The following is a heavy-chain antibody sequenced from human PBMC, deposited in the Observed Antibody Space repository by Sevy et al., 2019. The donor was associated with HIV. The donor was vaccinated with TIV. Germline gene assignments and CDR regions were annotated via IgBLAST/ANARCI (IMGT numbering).Heavy chain of an antibody. CDR3: ARESYDFWTGPVDYDYGMDV. J-gene: IGHJ6*02. Sequence: ASVKVSCKASGYTFSDSGYYEHWVRQAPGQGLEWMGWINPKSGATNYAQKFQGRVTMTRDTSVSTANMELSRLRSDDTAVYYCARESYDFWTGPVDYDYGMDVWGQGTTVTVSS. V-gene: IGHV1-2*02. CDR2: INPKSGAT. CDR1: GYTFSDSGYY. D-gene: IGHD3-3*01.